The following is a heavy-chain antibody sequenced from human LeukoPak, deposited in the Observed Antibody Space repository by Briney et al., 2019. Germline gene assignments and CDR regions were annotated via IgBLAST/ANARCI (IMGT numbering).Heavy chain of an antibody. V-gene: IGHV4-4*07. Sequence: ASEALSLTCTVSGGSISSYYWSWIRQPAGKGQEWIGRIYTSGSTNYNPSLKSRVTMSVDTSKNQFSLKLSSVTAADTAVYYCAREKSNTNDFWSGLWNYYYYMDVWGKGITVTVSS. D-gene: IGHD3-3*01. CDR2: IYTSGST. CDR1: GGSISSYY. CDR3: AREKSNTNDFWSGLWNYYYYMDV. J-gene: IGHJ6*03.